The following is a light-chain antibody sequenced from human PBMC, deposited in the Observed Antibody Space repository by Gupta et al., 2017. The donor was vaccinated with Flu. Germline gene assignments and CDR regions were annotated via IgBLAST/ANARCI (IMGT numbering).Light chain of an antibody. CDR3: CSYAGSYTRV. J-gene: IGLJ3*02. CDR1: SSDVGGYNY. V-gene: IGLV2-11*01. Sequence: QSALTQPRSVSASPGQSVTISCTGSSSDVGGYNYVSWYQQHPGKAPKPMIYDVSKRPSGVPDRFSGSKSGNTASLTISGLQAEDEADYYGCSYAGSYTRVVGGGTKLTVL. CDR2: DVS.